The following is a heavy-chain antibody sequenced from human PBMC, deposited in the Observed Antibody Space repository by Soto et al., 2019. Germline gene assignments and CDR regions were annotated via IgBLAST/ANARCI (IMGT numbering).Heavy chain of an antibody. V-gene: IGHV3-30-3*01. Sequence: GGSLRLSCVASGFTISDYWMSWVRQAPEKGLEWVAVISYDGSNKYYADSVKGRFTISRDNSKNTLYLQMNSLRAEDTAVYYCATLDYDILTGPFDYWGQGTLVTVSS. CDR3: ATLDYDILTGPFDY. CDR2: ISYDGSNK. J-gene: IGHJ4*02. D-gene: IGHD3-9*01. CDR1: GFTISDYW.